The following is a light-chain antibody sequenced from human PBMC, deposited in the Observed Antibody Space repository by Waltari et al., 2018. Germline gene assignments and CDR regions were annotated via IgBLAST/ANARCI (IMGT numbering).Light chain of an antibody. CDR3: QQYHTTLWT. CDR1: QSVLYSSNNKNY. CDR2: WAS. Sequence: DIVMTQSPDSLAVSLGERATINCKSSQSVLYSSNNKNYVAWYQQKPGQTPKLLIYWASTRESGVPDRFSGSGSGTDFTLTISSLQAEDVAVYYCQQYHTTLWTFGQGTKVEIK. V-gene: IGKV4-1*01. J-gene: IGKJ1*01.